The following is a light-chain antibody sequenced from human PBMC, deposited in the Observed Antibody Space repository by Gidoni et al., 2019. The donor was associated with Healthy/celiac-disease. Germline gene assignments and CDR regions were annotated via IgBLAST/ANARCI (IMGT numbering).Light chain of an antibody. Sequence: PGDRATLSCRASQSVSSYLAWYQQKPGQAPRLLIYDASNRATGIPARFSGSGSGTDFTLTISSLEPEDFAVYYCQQRSNWPPITFGQGTRLEIK. CDR2: DAS. CDR1: QSVSSY. J-gene: IGKJ5*01. V-gene: IGKV3-11*01. CDR3: QQRSNWPPIT.